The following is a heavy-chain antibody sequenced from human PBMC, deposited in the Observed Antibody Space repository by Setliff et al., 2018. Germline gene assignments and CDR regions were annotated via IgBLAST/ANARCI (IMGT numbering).Heavy chain of an antibody. CDR3: ARLPRTVTHFDY. J-gene: IGHJ4*02. D-gene: IGHD4-17*01. V-gene: IGHV4-38-2*01. CDR1: GYSISSDCF. Sequence: PSETLSLTCAVSGYSISSDCFWGWVRQPPGKGLEWIATISHSGSTSYNSSLKSRVTLSVDTSKNQFSLRLTSVTAADTAVYFCARLPRTVTHFDYWGQGALVTVSS. CDR2: ISHSGST.